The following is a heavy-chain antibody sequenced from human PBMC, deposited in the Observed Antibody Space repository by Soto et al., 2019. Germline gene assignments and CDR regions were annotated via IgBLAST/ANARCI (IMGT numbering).Heavy chain of an antibody. Sequence: HPGGSLRLSCSASGFTFSSYAMHWVRQAPGKGLEHVSAISSNGGSTYYADSVKGRLTISRDNSKNTLYLQMSSLRAEDTAVYYCVKGPEAFDIWGQGTMVTVSS. CDR3: VKGPEAFDI. J-gene: IGHJ3*02. CDR2: ISSNGGST. V-gene: IGHV3-64D*08. CDR1: GFTFSSYA.